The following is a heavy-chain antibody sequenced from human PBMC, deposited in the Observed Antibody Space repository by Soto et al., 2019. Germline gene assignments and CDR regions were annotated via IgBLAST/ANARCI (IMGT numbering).Heavy chain of an antibody. CDR2: ISGSGGST. V-gene: IGHV3-23*01. J-gene: IGHJ6*03. CDR1: GFTFSSYA. D-gene: IGHD2-2*01. Sequence: PGGSLRLSCAASGFTFSSYAMSWVCQAPGKGLEWVSAISGSGGSTYYADSVKGRFTISRDNSKNTLYLQMNSLRAEDTAVYYCAKSYCSSTSCYQVGYYYYYMDVWGKGTTVTVSS. CDR3: AKSYCSSTSCYQVGYYYYYMDV.